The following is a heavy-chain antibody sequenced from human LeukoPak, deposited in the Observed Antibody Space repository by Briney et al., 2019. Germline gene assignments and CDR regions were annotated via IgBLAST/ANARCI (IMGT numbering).Heavy chain of an antibody. J-gene: IGHJ4*02. CDR3: ARAKGDLFNGFYFDY. Sequence: ASVKVSCKASGYTFNGNYIHWVRQAPGQGLEWMGWINPHSGGTNSAQKFQGWVTMTRDTSISTAYIELSRLTSDDTAIYYCARAKGDLFNGFYFDYWGQGTLITVSS. CDR2: INPHSGGT. D-gene: IGHD3-9*01. V-gene: IGHV1-2*04. CDR1: GYTFNGNY.